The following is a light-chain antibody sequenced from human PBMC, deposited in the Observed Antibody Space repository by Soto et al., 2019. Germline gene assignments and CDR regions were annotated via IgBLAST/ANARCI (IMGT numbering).Light chain of an antibody. V-gene: IGKV3-20*01. CDR2: GTS. Sequence: EIVFTQSPGTLSLSPGERATLSCRASQSVSSSYLAWYQQKPGQAPRLLIYGTSSRATAIPDRFSGSGSGTDFTLTISRLEPEDVAVYYCQQYGSSSWTFGQGTKV. J-gene: IGKJ1*01. CDR3: QQYGSSSWT. CDR1: QSVSSSY.